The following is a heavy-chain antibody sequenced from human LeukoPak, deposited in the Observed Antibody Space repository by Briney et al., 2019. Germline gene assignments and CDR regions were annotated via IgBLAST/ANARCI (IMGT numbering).Heavy chain of an antibody. D-gene: IGHD3-10*01. J-gene: IGHJ3*02. V-gene: IGHV3-7*05. Sequence: GGSLRLSCAASGFTFSTYWMTWVRQAPGKGLEWVANIKQDGSEKYYVDSVKGRFTISRDNAKSSVYLQVNSLRAEDTAVYYCARGAGINGLAFDIWGQGTMVTVSS. CDR3: ARGAGINGLAFDI. CDR1: GFTFSTYW. CDR2: IKQDGSEK.